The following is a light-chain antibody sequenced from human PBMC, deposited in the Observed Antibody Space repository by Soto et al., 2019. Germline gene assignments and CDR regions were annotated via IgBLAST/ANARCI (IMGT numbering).Light chain of an antibody. CDR2: GAS. Sequence: EIVLTQSPGTLSLSPGERATLSCRASQTVSTSFLAWYQQKRGQAPRLLIYGASTRATGVPDRFTGSGSGTDFTLTISELEPEDFAVYYCKHYDWSLTWTFGPGTKVEIX. V-gene: IGKV3-20*01. CDR3: KHYDWSLTWT. J-gene: IGKJ1*01. CDR1: QTVSTSF.